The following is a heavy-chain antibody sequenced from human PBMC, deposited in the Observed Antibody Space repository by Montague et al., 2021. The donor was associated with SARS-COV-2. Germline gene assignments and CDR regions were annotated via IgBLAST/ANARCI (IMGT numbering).Heavy chain of an antibody. CDR2: THYRLKWHN. Sequence: CAISGDSVSISIPTRRWDRQSSSRRFDQLLRTHYRLKWHNDYAESVKSRITIDPDTSKHPFSLHLNSVTPEDTAVYYCARIPVGSKYYFDIWGQGTLVTVPS. J-gene: IGHJ4*02. CDR1: GDSVSISIPT. D-gene: IGHD2-2*01. V-gene: IGHV6-1*01. CDR3: ARIPVGSKYYFDI.